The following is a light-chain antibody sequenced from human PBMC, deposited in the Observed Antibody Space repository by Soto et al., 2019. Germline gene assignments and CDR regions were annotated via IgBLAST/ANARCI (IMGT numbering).Light chain of an antibody. CDR3: QHWHGFSWT. CDR1: QSINDW. CDR2: KAS. J-gene: IGKJ1*01. Sequence: DIQMTQSPSTLSASVGDRVTITCRASQSINDWVAWYQQKPGRAPKFLIYKASNLESGVPSRFSGSGSGTGFTLTISSLQPDDFATYYCQHWHGFSWTFGQGTKVEIK. V-gene: IGKV1-5*03.